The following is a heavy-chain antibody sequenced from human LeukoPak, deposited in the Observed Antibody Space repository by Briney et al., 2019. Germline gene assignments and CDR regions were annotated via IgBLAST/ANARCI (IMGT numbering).Heavy chain of an antibody. CDR1: GFTFTSYA. CDR3: AKYGSGSYHFDY. V-gene: IGHV3-23*01. J-gene: IGHJ4*02. CDR2: MSGTGNSA. D-gene: IGHD3-10*01. Sequence: PGGSLRLPCAASGFTFTSYAMTWVRQAPGKGLEWVSTMSGTGNSAYYADSVKGRFTISRDNSKNTLYLQMNSLRAEDTAVYYCAKYGSGSYHFDYWGQGTLVTVSA.